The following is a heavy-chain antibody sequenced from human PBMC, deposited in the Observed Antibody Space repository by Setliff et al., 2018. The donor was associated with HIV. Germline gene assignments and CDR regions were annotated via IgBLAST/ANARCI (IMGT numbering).Heavy chain of an antibody. Sequence: GGSLRLSCAASGFTFSSYGMHWVRQAPGKGLEWVAVIWYDGSNKNYVDSVRGRFTISRENAKDSLYLQMNSLRVEDTAVYYCARGYTGDFHWGQGTLVTVSS. V-gene: IGHV3-33*01. CDR2: IWYDGSNK. CDR1: GFTFSSYG. J-gene: IGHJ1*01. D-gene: IGHD7-27*01. CDR3: ARGYTGDFH.